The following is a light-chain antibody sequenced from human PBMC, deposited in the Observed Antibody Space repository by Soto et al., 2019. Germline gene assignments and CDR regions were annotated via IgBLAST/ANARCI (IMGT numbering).Light chain of an antibody. CDR1: QSVXSN. J-gene: IGKJ5*01. CDR3: QQYNNWPTIT. CDR2: GQS. Sequence: EILMTQSPATLSVSPGDGATLSCRASQSVXSNLDWCEQQPGQATRMLIXGQSTRGTGIPERFIGSGSGREFTLTISSLKSEYFALYYCQQYNNWPTITFGQGTRLEIK. V-gene: IGKV3-15*01.